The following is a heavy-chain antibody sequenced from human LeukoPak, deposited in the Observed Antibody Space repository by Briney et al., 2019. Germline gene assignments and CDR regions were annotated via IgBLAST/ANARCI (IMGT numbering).Heavy chain of an antibody. CDR1: DVSIFRSNW. D-gene: IGHD3-16*02. J-gene: IGHJ4*02. V-gene: IGHV4-4*02. Sequence: SGTLSLTCDVSDVSIFRSNWWSWVRQPPGKGLFWIGQISPSGSTNYSPSLKSRVTISVDTSKNQFSLKLSSVTAADTAVYYCARHPSYDYVWGSYRYDYWGQGTLVTVSS. CDR3: ARHPSYDYVWGSYRYDY. CDR2: ISPSGST.